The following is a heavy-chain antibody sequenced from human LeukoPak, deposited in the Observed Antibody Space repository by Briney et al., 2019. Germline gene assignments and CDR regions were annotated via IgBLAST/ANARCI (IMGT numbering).Heavy chain of an antibody. CDR1: GFTFSSYW. Sequence: PGGSLRLSCAASGFTFSSYWMSWVRQAPGKGLEWVANIKQDGSEKYYVDSVKGRFTISRDNAKNSLYLQMNSLRAEDTAVYYCASLKIRRIGNAFDIWGQGTMVTVSS. V-gene: IGHV3-7*01. CDR2: IKQDGSEK. J-gene: IGHJ3*02. CDR3: ASLKIRRIGNAFDI. D-gene: IGHD1-1*01.